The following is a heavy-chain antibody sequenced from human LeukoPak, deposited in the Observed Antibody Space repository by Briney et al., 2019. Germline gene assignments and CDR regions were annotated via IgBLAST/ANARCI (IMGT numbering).Heavy chain of an antibody. CDR1: GGSISGYY. Sequence: SETLSLTCTVFGGSISGYYWSWLRQPPGRELECIGYIYYKGSTTYNPSLKSRVTISVGASKNQFSLKLSSVPAADTAVYYCASRGGPWEPIDYWGQGTLVTVSS. J-gene: IGHJ4*02. CDR3: ASRGGPWEPIDY. V-gene: IGHV4-59*01. D-gene: IGHD1-26*01. CDR2: IYYKGST.